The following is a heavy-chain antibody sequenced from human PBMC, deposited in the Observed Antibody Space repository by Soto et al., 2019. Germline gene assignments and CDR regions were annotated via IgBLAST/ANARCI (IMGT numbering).Heavy chain of an antibody. D-gene: IGHD2-15*01. V-gene: IGHV3-30*18. J-gene: IGHJ4*02. Sequence: PGGSLRLSCAASGFTFDNYYIHWVRQAPGKGLEWVAVISYDGSNKFYADSVKGRFTISRDNSKNTLYLQMNSLRAEDTAVYYCAKDRWFTALFDYWGQGTLVTVS. CDR3: AKDRWFTALFDY. CDR1: GFTFDNYY. CDR2: ISYDGSNK.